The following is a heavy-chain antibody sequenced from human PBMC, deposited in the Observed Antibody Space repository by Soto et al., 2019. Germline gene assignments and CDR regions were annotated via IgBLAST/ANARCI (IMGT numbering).Heavy chain of an antibody. CDR3: ARDSRSWCFDY. D-gene: IGHD6-13*01. J-gene: IGHJ4*02. CDR2: ISYDGSNK. CDR1: GFTFSSYA. V-gene: IGHV3-30-3*01. Sequence: GGSLRLSCAASGFTFSSYAMHWVRQAPGKGLEWVAVISYDGSNKYYADSVKGRFTISRDNSKNTLYLQTNSLRAEDTAVYYCARDSRSWCFDYWGQGTLVTVSS.